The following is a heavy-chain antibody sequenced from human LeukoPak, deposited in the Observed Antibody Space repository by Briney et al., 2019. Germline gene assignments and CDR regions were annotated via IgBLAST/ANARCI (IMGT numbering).Heavy chain of an antibody. Sequence: GGSLRLSCAASGFTFSSYAMSWVRQAPGKGLEWVSGISGSGDNTYYADSVKGRFTISRDNSKNTLYVQVNSLGTEDTAAYYCAKGSYYDSSGSFYFDYWGQGTLVAVSS. CDR1: GFTFSSYA. V-gene: IGHV3-23*01. J-gene: IGHJ4*02. CDR2: ISGSGDNT. D-gene: IGHD3-22*01. CDR3: AKGSYYDSSGSFYFDY.